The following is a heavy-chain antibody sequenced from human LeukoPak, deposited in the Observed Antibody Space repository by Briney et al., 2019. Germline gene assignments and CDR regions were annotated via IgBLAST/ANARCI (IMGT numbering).Heavy chain of an antibody. CDR2: ISIRSSTI. V-gene: IGHV3-48*01. CDR3: ARERDGYTHDAFDI. J-gene: IGHJ3*02. Sequence: GGSLRLSCAASGFTFSSYSMAWVRQAPGKGLEWVSYISIRSSTIYYADSVKGRFTISRDNAENSLYVQMNSLRAEDTAVYYCARERDGYTHDAFDIWGQGTMVTVSS. D-gene: IGHD5-24*01. CDR1: GFTFSSYS.